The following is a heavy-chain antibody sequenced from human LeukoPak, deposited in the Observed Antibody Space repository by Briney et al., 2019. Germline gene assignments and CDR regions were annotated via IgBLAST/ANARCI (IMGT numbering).Heavy chain of an antibody. CDR2: ISGSGDNT. CDR3: AKDRGY. Sequence: GGSLRLSCAASGVTFSSFPMSWVRQAPGKGLEWVSAISGSGDNTYYADSVKGRFTISRDNSKNTLYLQMNSLRAGDTAVYYCAKDRGYWGQGTLVTVSS. CDR1: GVTFSSFP. J-gene: IGHJ4*02. V-gene: IGHV3-23*01.